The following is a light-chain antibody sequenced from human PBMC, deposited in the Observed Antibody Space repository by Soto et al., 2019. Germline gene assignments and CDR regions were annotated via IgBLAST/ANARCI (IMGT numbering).Light chain of an antibody. V-gene: IGKV3-20*01. CDR2: GAS. Sequence: EIVLTQSPGTLSLSPGERATLSCRASQSVSSNYLAWFQQRPGQPPRPLISGASSRATGIPDRFSGSGSGTDFTLTISRLEPEDFAVYHCQQYGGAPWTFGQGTKVEIK. CDR1: QSVSSNY. J-gene: IGKJ1*01. CDR3: QQYGGAPWT.